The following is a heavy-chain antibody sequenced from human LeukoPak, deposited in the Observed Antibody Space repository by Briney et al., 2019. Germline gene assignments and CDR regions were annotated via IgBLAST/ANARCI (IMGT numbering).Heavy chain of an antibody. J-gene: IGHJ3*02. V-gene: IGHV3-23*01. Sequence: PGGPLRLSCAASGFTFNSHAMSWDRQAPGKGLEWVSAISGSDGRTDYADSVKGRFTIARDNFRSTLYVQLNSLRAEDTAVYYCVRDKRFPDDVFDIWGQGTMVTVSS. CDR3: VRDKRFPDDVFDI. CDR2: ISGSDGRT. D-gene: IGHD3-10*01. CDR1: GFTFNSHA.